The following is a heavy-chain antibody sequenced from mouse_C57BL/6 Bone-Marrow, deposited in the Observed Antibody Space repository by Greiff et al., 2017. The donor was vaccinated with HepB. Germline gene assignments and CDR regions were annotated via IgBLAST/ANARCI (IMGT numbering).Heavy chain of an antibody. CDR1: GYTFTSYW. Sequence: VKLQQPGAELVMPGASVKLSCKASGYTFTSYWMHWVKQRPGQGLEWIGEIDPSDSYTNYNQKFKGKSTLTVDKSSSTAYMQLSSLTSEDSAVYYCAAYGSSPFDYWGQGTTLTVSS. D-gene: IGHD1-1*01. CDR2: IDPSDSYT. J-gene: IGHJ2*01. CDR3: AAYGSSPFDY. V-gene: IGHV1-69*01.